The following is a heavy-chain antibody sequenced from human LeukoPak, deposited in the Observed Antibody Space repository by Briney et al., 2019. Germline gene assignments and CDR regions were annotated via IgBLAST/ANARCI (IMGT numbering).Heavy chain of an antibody. V-gene: IGHV3-7*01. J-gene: IGHJ4*02. D-gene: IGHD3-22*01. Sequence: GGSLRLSCAASGFTFSPYWMNWVRQAPGKGLEWVANIKQDGSEKYYVDSLRGRFTISRDNAKNSLFLQMNSLRAEDTAVYYCAREGRGYKVAKFDYWGQGTLVTVSS. CDR1: GFTFSPYW. CDR3: AREGRGYKVAKFDY. CDR2: IKQDGSEK.